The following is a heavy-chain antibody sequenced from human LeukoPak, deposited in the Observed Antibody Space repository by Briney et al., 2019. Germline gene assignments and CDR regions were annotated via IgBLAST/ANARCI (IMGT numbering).Heavy chain of an antibody. Sequence: GGSLRLSCAPSGFTFSSYGMHWVRQAPGKALEWVAVISYDGSNKYYADSVKGRFTISRDNSKNTLYLQMNSLRAEDTAVYYCAKDINYYDSSGYYFWGQGTLVTVCS. J-gene: IGHJ4*02. D-gene: IGHD3-22*01. CDR2: ISYDGSNK. CDR3: AKDINYYDSSGYYF. CDR1: GFTFSSYG. V-gene: IGHV3-30*18.